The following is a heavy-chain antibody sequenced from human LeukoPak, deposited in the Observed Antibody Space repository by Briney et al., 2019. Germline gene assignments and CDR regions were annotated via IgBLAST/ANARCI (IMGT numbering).Heavy chain of an antibody. Sequence: GGSLRLSCAASGFTFSSYAMHWVRQAPGKGLEWVAVISYDGSNKYYADSVKGRFTISRDNAKNTLYLQMNSLRAEDTAVYYCAREAVADSRGDYWGQGTLVTVSS. D-gene: IGHD6-19*01. V-gene: IGHV3-30-3*01. CDR3: AREAVADSRGDY. J-gene: IGHJ4*02. CDR1: GFTFSSYA. CDR2: ISYDGSNK.